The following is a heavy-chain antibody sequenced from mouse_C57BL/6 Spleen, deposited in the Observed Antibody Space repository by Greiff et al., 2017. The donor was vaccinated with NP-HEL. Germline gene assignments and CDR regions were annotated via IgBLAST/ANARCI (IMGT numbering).Heavy chain of an antibody. Sequence: QVQLQQSGPELVKPGASVKISCKASGYAFSSSWMNWVKQRPGKGLEWIGRDYPGDGDTNYNGKFKGKATLTADKSSSTAYMQLSSLTSEDSAVYFCARTLLRGYFDYWGQGTTLTVSS. CDR3: ARTLLRGYFDY. J-gene: IGHJ2*01. D-gene: IGHD1-1*01. CDR2: DYPGDGDT. CDR1: GYAFSSSW. V-gene: IGHV1-82*01.